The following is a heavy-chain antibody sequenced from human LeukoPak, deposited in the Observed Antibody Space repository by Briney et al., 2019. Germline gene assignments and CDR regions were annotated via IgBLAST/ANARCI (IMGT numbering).Heavy chain of an antibody. CDR3: ARDLEGFDWLFPRSGNDAFDI. V-gene: IGHV3-20*04. J-gene: IGHJ3*02. CDR1: GFTFSNSA. D-gene: IGHD3-9*01. CDR2: INWNGGSA. Sequence: SGGSLRLSCAASGFTFSNSAMTWVRQAPGRGLEWVSNINWNGGSATYADSVKGRFTISRDNAKNTLYLQMNSLRAEDTAVYYCARDLEGFDWLFPRSGNDAFDIWGQGTMVTVSS.